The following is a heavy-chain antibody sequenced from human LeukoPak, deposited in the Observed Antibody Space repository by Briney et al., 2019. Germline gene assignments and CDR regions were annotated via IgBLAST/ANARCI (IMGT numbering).Heavy chain of an antibody. CDR2: IYYRGST. CDR1: GGSVISGGYY. CDR3: ARDFRSGTGWPYYFDY. D-gene: IGHD6-19*01. Sequence: SETLSPTCTVSGGSVISGGYYWSWIRQRPGKGLEWVGYIYYRGSTYYNPSLKSRVTISVDTSKNLFSLKLTSVTAADTAVYYCARDFRSGTGWPYYFDYWGQGTLVTVSS. J-gene: IGHJ4*02. V-gene: IGHV4-31*03.